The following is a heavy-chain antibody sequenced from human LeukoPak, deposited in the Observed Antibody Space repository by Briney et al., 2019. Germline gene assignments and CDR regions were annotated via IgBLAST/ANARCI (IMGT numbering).Heavy chain of an antibody. D-gene: IGHD1-26*01. J-gene: IGHJ4*02. CDR3: ASIEVGATTPFDY. V-gene: IGHV3-11*04. CDR2: ISSSGSTI. CDR1: GLTVSSNY. Sequence: PGGSLRLSCAASGLTVSSNYMSWVRQAPGKGLEWVSYISSSGSTIYYADSVKGRFTISRDNAKNSLYLQMNSLRAEDTAVYYCASIEVGATTPFDYWGQGTLVTVSS.